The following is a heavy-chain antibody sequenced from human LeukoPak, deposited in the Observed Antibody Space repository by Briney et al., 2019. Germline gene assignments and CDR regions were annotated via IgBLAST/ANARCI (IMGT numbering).Heavy chain of an antibody. V-gene: IGHV4-59*01. D-gene: IGHD2-15*01. CDR3: ARDFTVVVVAAGWFDP. CDR1: GGSISSYY. J-gene: IGHJ5*02. Sequence: PSETLSLTCTVSGGSISSYYWSWIRQPPGKGLEWIGYIHYSGSTHYNPSLKSRVTISVDTSKNQVSLKLRSVTAADTAVYYCARDFTVVVVAAGWFDPWGQGTLVTVSS. CDR2: IHYSGST.